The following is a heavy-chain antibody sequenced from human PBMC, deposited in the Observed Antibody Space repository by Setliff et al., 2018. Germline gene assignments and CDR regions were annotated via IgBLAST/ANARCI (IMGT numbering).Heavy chain of an antibody. Sequence: PSETLSLTCTVSSYSITSGYFWAWIRQPPGKGLEWIGNIHHSGNTKINPSLRSRITLSVDASKNQFSLKLNSVTAADTAVYFCARYDLRAGDAFDFWGQGTMVTVSS. CDR1: SYSITSGYF. V-gene: IGHV4-38-2*02. CDR2: IHHSGNT. D-gene: IGHD1-1*01. CDR3: ARYDLRAGDAFDF. J-gene: IGHJ3*01.